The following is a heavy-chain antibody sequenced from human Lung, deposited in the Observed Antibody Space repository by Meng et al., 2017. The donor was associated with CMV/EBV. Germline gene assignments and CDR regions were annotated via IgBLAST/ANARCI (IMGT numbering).Heavy chain of an antibody. V-gene: IGHV1-24*01. Sequence: ASVXVSCKVSGYTLTELSRHWVRQAPGKGLEWMGGFDPEDGETIYAQHFQGRVTMTEDTSTDTAYMELSSLTSEDTAVYYCATGHYDSRGYYSRTLSSWGQGTLVTVS. D-gene: IGHD3-22*01. CDR3: ATGHYDSRGYYSRTLSS. CDR2: FDPEDGET. J-gene: IGHJ5*02. CDR1: GYTLTELS.